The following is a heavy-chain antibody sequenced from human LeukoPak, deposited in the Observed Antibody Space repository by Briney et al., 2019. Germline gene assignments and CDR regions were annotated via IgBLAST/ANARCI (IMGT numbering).Heavy chain of an antibody. CDR2: IYYSGST. D-gene: IGHD5-12*01. CDR3: ARDRRDSGYDLGDFDY. Sequence: SETLSLTCTVSGGSISSYYWSWIRQPPGKGLEWIGYIYYSGSTNYNPSLKSRVTISVDTSKDQFSLKLSSVTAADTAVYYCARDRRDSGYDLGDFDYWGQGTLVTVSS. J-gene: IGHJ4*02. V-gene: IGHV4-59*12. CDR1: GGSISSYY.